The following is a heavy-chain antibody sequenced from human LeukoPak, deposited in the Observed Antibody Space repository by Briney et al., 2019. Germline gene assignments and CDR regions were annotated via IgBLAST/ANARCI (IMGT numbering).Heavy chain of an antibody. Sequence: SETLSLTCAVSGGSISSSNWWSWVRQPPGKGLEWIGEIYHSGSTNYNPSLKSRVTISVDTSKNQFSLNLSSVTAADTAVYYCARDRGRDGYNHIDYWGQGTLVTVSS. V-gene: IGHV4-4*02. CDR3: ARDRGRDGYNHIDY. D-gene: IGHD5-24*01. CDR2: IYHSGST. CDR1: GGSISSSNW. J-gene: IGHJ4*02.